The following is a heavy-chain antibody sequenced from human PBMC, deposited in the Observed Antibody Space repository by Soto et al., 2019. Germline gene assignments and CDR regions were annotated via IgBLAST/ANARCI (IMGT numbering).Heavy chain of an antibody. CDR3: AKGNQQGPYYYYGMDV. D-gene: IGHD6-19*01. CDR2: ISYDGSNK. J-gene: IGHJ6*02. V-gene: IGHV3-30*18. Sequence: QVQLVESGGGVVQPGRSLRLSCAASGFTFSSYGMHWVRQAPGKGLEWVAVISYDGSNKYYADSVKGRFTISRDNSKNTLYLRMNSLRAEDTAVYYCAKGNQQGPYYYYGMDVWGQGTTVTVSS. CDR1: GFTFSSYG.